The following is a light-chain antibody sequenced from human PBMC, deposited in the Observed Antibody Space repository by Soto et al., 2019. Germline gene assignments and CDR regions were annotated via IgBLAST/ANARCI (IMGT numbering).Light chain of an antibody. CDR1: SGHNTYA. CDR3: QTWVTGTVV. V-gene: IGLV4-69*01. Sequence: QPVLTQSPSASASLGASVKIACTLSSGHNTYAIAWHQQQPEKGPRYLVRLNTDGSHFKGVGLPDRFSGSRSGAERYLTISSLQSDDEADYYCQTWVTGTVVFGGGTKLTVL. J-gene: IGLJ2*01. CDR2: LNTDGSH.